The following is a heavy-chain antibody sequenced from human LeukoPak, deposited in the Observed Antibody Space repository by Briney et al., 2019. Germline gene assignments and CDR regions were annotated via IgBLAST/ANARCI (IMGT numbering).Heavy chain of an antibody. CDR3: ARDGYCSGGSCYSAVDY. D-gene: IGHD2-15*01. CDR1: GYTFTSYY. J-gene: IGHJ4*02. V-gene: IGHV1-46*01. Sequence: ASVMVSCKASGYTFTSYYMHWVRQAPGQGLEWMGIINPSGGSTSYAQKFQGRVTMTRDTSTSTVYMELSSLRSEDTAVYYCARDGYCSGGSCYSAVDYWGQGTLVTVSS. CDR2: INPSGGST.